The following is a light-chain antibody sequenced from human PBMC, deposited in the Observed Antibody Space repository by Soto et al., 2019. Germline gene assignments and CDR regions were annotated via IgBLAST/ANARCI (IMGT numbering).Light chain of an antibody. CDR1: QSVSSN. Sequence: EIVMTQSPATLSVSPGERATLSCRASQSVSSNLAWYQQKPGQAPRLLIYGASTRATGIPARFSGRGSGTDFTLTIRSLQSDDFAVYSCQQHNNWPPSFGQGTKLEIK. CDR2: GAS. J-gene: IGKJ2*01. V-gene: IGKV3-15*01. CDR3: QQHNNWPPS.